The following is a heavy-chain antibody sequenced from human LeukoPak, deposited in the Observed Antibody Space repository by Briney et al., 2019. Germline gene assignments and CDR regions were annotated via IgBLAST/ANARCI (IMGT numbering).Heavy chain of an antibody. V-gene: IGHV1-8*02. J-gene: IGHJ4*02. Sequence: ASVKVSCKASGYTFTGYYMHWVRQAPGQGLEWMGWMNPNSGNTGYAQKFQGRVTMTRNTSISTAYMELSSLRSEDTAVYYCARNYYDILTGYLIPGYWGQGTLVTVSS. CDR1: GYTFTGYY. CDR3: ARNYYDILTGYLIPGY. CDR2: MNPNSGNT. D-gene: IGHD3-9*01.